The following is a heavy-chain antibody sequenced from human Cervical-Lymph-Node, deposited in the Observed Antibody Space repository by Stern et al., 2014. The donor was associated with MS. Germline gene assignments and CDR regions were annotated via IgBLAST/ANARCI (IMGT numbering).Heavy chain of an antibody. CDR2: IYHSGST. Sequence: QVQLMQSGPGLVKPAGTLSLTCAVSGGSISGTNWWSWVRQAPGKGLEWIGEIYHSGSTNYNPSLKSRLTISLDKSKNQFSLRLNSVTAADTAVYYCTTNGYYCLDSWGQGTLVTVSS. CDR3: TTNGYYCLDS. J-gene: IGHJ4*02. CDR1: GGSISGTNW. D-gene: IGHD5-18*01. V-gene: IGHV4-4*02.